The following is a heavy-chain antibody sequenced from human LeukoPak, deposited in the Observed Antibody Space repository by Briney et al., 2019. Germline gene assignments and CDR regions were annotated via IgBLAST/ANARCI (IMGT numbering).Heavy chain of an antibody. CDR2: IYYSGST. Sequence: KPSETLSLTCTVSGGSISSSSYYWGWIRQPPGKGLEWIGSIYYSGSTYYNPSLKSRVTISVDTSKNQFSLKLSSVTAADTAVYYCARRPYYYGSGSYWFDPWGQGTLVTVSS. CDR1: GGSISSSSYY. V-gene: IGHV4-39*01. J-gene: IGHJ5*02. CDR3: ARRPYYYGSGSYWFDP. D-gene: IGHD3-10*01.